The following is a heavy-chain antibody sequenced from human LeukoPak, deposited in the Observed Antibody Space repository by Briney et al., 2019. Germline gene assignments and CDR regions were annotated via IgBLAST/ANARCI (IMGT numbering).Heavy chain of an antibody. CDR2: ISAYNGNT. CDR1: GYTFTSYG. D-gene: IGHD1-26*01. V-gene: IGHV1-18*01. J-gene: IGHJ6*03. Sequence: ASVKVSCKASGYTFTSYGISWVRQAPGQGLEWMGWISAYNGNTNYAQKLQGRVTMTTDTSTSTAYMELRSLRSDDTAVYYCARERLLSGYYYMDVWGKGTTVTVSS. CDR3: ARERLLSGYYYMDV.